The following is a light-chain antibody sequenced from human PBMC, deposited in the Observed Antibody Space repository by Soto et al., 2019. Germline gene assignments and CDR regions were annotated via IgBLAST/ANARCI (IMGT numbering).Light chain of an antibody. CDR2: DAS. Sequence: ERVLISAPATPLISQGERATLSCRASQSVSSYLAWYQQKPGQAPRLLIYDASNRATGIPARFSGSGSGTDFTLTISSLEPEDFAVYYCQQRSNWPPLITFGQGTRLEIK. CDR1: QSVSSY. J-gene: IGKJ5*01. V-gene: IGKV3-11*01. CDR3: QQRSNWPPLIT.